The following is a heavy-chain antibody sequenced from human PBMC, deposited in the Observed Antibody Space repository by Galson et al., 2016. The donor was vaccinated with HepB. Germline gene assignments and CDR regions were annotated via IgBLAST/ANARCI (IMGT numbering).Heavy chain of an antibody. V-gene: IGHV3-23*01. D-gene: IGHD3-16*01. CDR3: AKHGGFDF. J-gene: IGHJ4*02. CDR1: GFTFSSSA. CDR2: INPSGTT. Sequence: SLRLSCAASGFTFSSSAMSWVRQAPGKGLEWVSGINPSGTTYDADSVKGRVTISRDNSKNTLDLQMNGLRADDTAVYYCAKHGGFDFWGQGTPVTASS.